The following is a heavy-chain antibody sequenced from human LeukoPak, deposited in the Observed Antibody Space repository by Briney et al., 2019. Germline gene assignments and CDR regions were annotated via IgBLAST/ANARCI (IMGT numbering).Heavy chain of an antibody. CDR3: ARVKNYGSGSYYKSYFDY. CDR1: GYTFTGYY. D-gene: IGHD3-10*01. CDR2: INPNSGGT. Sequence: ASVKVSCKASGYTFTGYYMHWVRQAPGQGLEWMGWINPNSGGTNYAQKFQGRVTMTRDTSTSTVYMELSSLRSEDTAVYYCARVKNYGSGSYYKSYFDYWGQGTLVTVSS. J-gene: IGHJ4*02. V-gene: IGHV1-2*02.